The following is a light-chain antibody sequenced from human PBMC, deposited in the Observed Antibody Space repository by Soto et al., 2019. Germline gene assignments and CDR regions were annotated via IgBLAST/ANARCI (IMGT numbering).Light chain of an antibody. CDR2: GAS. Sequence: EIVMTQSPANLSMSPGERATLSCRASQSVGSSLAWYQQKPGQAPRLLIYGASTRATGIPARFSGSGSGTEFTLTISSLQSEDFAVYYCQQYSNWPPQTFGQGTKVDIK. CDR1: QSVGSS. V-gene: IGKV3-15*01. CDR3: QQYSNWPPQT. J-gene: IGKJ2*01.